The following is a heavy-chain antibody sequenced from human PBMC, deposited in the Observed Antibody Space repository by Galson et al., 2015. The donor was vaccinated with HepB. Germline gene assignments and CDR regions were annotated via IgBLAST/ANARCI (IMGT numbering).Heavy chain of an antibody. V-gene: IGHV3-23*01. J-gene: IGHJ3*02. CDR1: GFTFNNYG. CDR2: ISGSGGSI. Sequence: SLRLSCAASGFTFNNYGMSWVRQAPGKGLEWVSSISGSGGSIYYADSVKGRSTISRDNSKNTLYLQINSLRAEDTAVYFCAKDYSSAWYHDAFDIWGQGTVVSVSS. D-gene: IGHD6-19*01. CDR3: AKDYSSAWYHDAFDI.